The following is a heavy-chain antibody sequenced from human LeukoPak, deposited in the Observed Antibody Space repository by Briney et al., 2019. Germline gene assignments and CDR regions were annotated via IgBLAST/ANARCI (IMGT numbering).Heavy chain of an antibody. CDR2: IYPGDSGP. J-gene: IGHJ3*01. CDR1: GYSFTSYC. V-gene: IGHV5-51*01. D-gene: IGHD1-26*01. Sequence: GESLKISCKVSGYSFTSYCIGWVRQMPGKGLEWMGIIYPGDSGPTYSPFFQGRVTISVDKSINTAYLQWSSLQASDTAMYYCGMSGDRVPLQDDVFDVWGQGTMVTVST. CDR3: GMSGDRVPLQDDVFDV.